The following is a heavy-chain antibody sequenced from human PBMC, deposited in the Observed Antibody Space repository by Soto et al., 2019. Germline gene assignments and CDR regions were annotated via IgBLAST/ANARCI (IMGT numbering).Heavy chain of an antibody. J-gene: IGHJ4*02. CDR2: ISGSGGST. Sequence: EVQLLESGGGLVQPGGSLRLSCAASGFTFSSYAMSWVRQAPGKGLEWVSAISGSGGSTYYADYVKGRFTISRDNSKNTLYLQMNSLRAEDTAVYYCAKDREGYSSGWYSGGDYWGQGTLVTVSS. CDR1: GFTFSSYA. D-gene: IGHD6-19*01. V-gene: IGHV3-23*01. CDR3: AKDREGYSSGWYSGGDY.